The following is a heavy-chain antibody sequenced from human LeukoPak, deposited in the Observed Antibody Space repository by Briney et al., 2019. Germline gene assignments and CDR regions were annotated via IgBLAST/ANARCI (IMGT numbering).Heavy chain of an antibody. CDR1: GVSISDYY. CDR2: MYSGGKT. J-gene: IGHJ5*02. Sequence: SETLSLTCTVSGVSISDYYLSWIRQPVGKGLEWIGRMYSGGKTNYNPSLKSRVTMTVDTYNNQLSLRLSSVTAADTAVYYCASSTKGDPRLNWFEPWGQGTLVIVSS. D-gene: IGHD2-21*02. CDR3: ASSTKGDPRLNWFEP. V-gene: IGHV4-4*07.